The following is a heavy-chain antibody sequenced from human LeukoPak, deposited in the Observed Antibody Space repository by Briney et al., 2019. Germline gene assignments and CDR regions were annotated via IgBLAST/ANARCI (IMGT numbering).Heavy chain of an antibody. CDR3: ARDTVTRGYYYYYGMDV. V-gene: IGHV3-33*01. J-gene: IGHJ6*02. CDR2: IWYDGSNK. Sequence: GGSLRLSCAASGFTFSSYGMHWVRQAPGKWLEWVAVIWYDGSNKYYADSVKGRFTISRDNSKNTLYLQMISLRAEDTAVYYCARDTVTRGYYYYYGMDVWGQGTTVTVSS. CDR1: GFTFSSYG. D-gene: IGHD4-17*01.